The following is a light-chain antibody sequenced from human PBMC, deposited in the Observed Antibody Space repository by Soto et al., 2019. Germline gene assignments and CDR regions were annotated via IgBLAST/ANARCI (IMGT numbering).Light chain of an antibody. V-gene: IGLV1-44*01. Sequence: QSVLTQPPSASGTPGQRVTISCSGSSSNIGSNTVNWYQQLPGTAPKLLIYNNNQRPSGVPDRFSGSKSGTSASLAISGLQSEDEDDYYCAAWDDSLNGLVFGTGTKLPVL. CDR1: SSNIGSNT. J-gene: IGLJ1*01. CDR3: AAWDDSLNGLV. CDR2: NNN.